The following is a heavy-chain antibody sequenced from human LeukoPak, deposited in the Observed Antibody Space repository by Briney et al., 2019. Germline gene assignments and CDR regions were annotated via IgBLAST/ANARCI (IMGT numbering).Heavy chain of an antibody. CDR2: IYTGGST. Sequence: SETLSLTCTVSGGSISSGSYYWSWIRQPAGKGLEWIGRIYTGGSTNYNPSLKSRVTISVDTSKNQFSLKLSSVTAADTAVYYCATSPYYDFWSGYYNLNYWGQGTLVTVSS. V-gene: IGHV4-61*02. D-gene: IGHD3-3*01. CDR3: ATSPYYDFWSGYYNLNY. J-gene: IGHJ4*02. CDR1: GGSISSGSYY.